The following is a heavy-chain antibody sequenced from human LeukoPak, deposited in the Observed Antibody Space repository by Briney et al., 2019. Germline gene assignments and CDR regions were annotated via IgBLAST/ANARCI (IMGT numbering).Heavy chain of an antibody. J-gene: IGHJ4*02. CDR2: MNPNSGNT. CDR3: ARVGSYDSSGYYYRAFGY. V-gene: IGHV1-8*01. CDR1: GYTFTSYD. Sequence: ASVKVSCKAPGYTFTSYDINWVRQATGQGLEWMGWMNPNSGNTGYAQKFQGRVTMTRNTSISTAYMELSSLRSEDTAVYYCARVGSYDSSGYYYRAFGYWGQGTLVTVSS. D-gene: IGHD3-22*01.